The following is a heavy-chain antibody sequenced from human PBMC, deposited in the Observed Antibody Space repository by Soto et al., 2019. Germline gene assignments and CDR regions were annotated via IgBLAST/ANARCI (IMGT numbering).Heavy chain of an antibody. CDR3: AKELQRGMDV. Sequence: QVQLVQSGAEVKQPGASVKVSCKASGYTFSVYHMHWVRQAPGQGLEWMGWIHPNSGGTNYAQRFDGRVTMTRDTSINTAYMELSRLTSDDTAVYYCAKELQRGMDVWGQWTTVTVSS. V-gene: IGHV1-2*02. CDR1: GYTFSVYH. D-gene: IGHD4-4*01. CDR2: IHPNSGGT. J-gene: IGHJ6*02.